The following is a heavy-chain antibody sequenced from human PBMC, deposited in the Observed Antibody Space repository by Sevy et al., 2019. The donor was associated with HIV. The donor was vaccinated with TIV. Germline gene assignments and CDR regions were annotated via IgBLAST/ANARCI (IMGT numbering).Heavy chain of an antibody. D-gene: IGHD3-3*01. CDR1: GGSISSSSYY. CDR2: IYYSGST. CDR3: ARSGYPRPFDY. J-gene: IGHJ4*02. Sequence: SETLSLTCTVSGGSISSSSYYWGWIRQPPGKGLEWIGSIYYSGSTYYNPSLKSRVTISVDTSKNQFSLKLSSVTAADTAVYYCARSGYPRPFDYWGQGTLATVSS. V-gene: IGHV4-39*01.